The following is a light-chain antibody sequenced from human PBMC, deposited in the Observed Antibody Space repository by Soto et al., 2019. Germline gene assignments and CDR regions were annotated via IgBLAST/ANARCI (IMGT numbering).Light chain of an antibody. V-gene: IGLV1-40*01. CDR1: SSNIGTAYD. J-gene: IGLJ2*01. Sequence: QYVLTQPPSVSGAPGQRVTISCTGSSSNIGTAYDVHWYQQFPGVAPKLLIYGNTNRPSGVPDRFSGSRSGTSASLAITGLQAEDEADYYCQTYDISLSSVVFGGGTKVTVL. CDR2: GNT. CDR3: QTYDISLSSVV.